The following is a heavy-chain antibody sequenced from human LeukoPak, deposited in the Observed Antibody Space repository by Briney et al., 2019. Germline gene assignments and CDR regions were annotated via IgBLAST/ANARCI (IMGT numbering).Heavy chain of an antibody. CDR2: ISYDGSNK. D-gene: IGHD5-18*01. V-gene: IGHV3-30*03. CDR1: GFIFSNYG. CDR3: ARVGRGYSYGGFDY. J-gene: IGHJ4*02. Sequence: GGSLRLSCAASGFIFSNYGMNWVRQAPGKGLEWVAVISYDGSNKYYADSVKGRFTISRDNSKNTLYLQMNSPRAEDTAVYYCARVGRGYSYGGFDYWGQGTLVTVSS.